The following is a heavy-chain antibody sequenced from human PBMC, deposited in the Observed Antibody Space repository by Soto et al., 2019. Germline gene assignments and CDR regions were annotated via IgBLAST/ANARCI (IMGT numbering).Heavy chain of an antibody. D-gene: IGHD3-10*01. CDR1: GYTFTGYY. CDR3: ARAGENSTFDY. J-gene: IGHJ4*02. CDR2: INPSGGST. Sequence: GASVKVSCKASGYTFTGYYMHWVRQAPGQGLEWMGWINPSGGSTSYAQKFQGRVTMTRDTSTSTVYMELSSLRSEDTAVYYCARAGENSTFDYWGQGTQVTVSS. V-gene: IGHV1-46*03.